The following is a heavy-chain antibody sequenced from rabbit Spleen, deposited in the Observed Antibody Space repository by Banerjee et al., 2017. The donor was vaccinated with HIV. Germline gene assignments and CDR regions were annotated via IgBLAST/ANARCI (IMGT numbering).Heavy chain of an antibody. CDR1: GVSFSSSSY. CDR2: IAGSSSDFT. Sequence: QSLEESGGDLVKPGASLTLTCTASGVSFSSSSYMCWVRQAPGKGLEWISCIAGSSSDFTYSATWAKGRFTISKTSSTTVTLQMTSLTVADTATYFCARDTGTSFSTYGMDLWGQGTLVTVS. J-gene: IGHJ6*01. V-gene: IGHV1S40*01. CDR3: ARDTGTSFSTYGMDL. D-gene: IGHD7-1*01.